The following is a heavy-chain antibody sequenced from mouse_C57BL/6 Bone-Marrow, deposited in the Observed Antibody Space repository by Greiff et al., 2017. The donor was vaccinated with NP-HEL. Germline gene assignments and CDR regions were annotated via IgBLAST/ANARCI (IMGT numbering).Heavy chain of an antibody. CDR3: ARGELGLWFAY. Sequence: EVQLVESGGGLVQSGRSLRLSCATSGFTFSDFYMEWVRQAPGKGLEWIAASRNKANDYTTEYSASVKGRFIVSRDTSQSILYLQMNALRAEDTAIYYCARGELGLWFAYWGQGTLVTVSA. D-gene: IGHD4-1*01. CDR2: SRNKANDYTT. CDR1: GFTFSDFY. V-gene: IGHV7-1*01. J-gene: IGHJ3*01.